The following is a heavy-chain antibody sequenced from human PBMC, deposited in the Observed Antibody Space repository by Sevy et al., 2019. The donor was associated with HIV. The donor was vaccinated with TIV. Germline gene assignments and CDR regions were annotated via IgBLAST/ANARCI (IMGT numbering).Heavy chain of an antibody. CDR2: ISYDGSNK. CDR3: ARSYYGSSGYFPTGYFDY. J-gene: IGHJ4*02. CDR1: GFTFSSYA. V-gene: IGHV3-30-3*01. D-gene: IGHD3-22*01. Sequence: GGSLRLSCAASGFTFSSYAMHWVRQAPGKGLEWVAVISYDGSNKYYADSVKGRFTISRDNSKNTLYLQMNSLRAEDTAVYYGARSYYGSSGYFPTGYFDYWGQGTLVTVSS.